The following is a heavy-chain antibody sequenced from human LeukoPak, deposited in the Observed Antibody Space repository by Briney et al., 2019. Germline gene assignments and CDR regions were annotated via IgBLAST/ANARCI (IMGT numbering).Heavy chain of an antibody. CDR3: ARGRIAKIAEVHSFSYGMDV. CDR2: INDYTGDT. Sequence: SETLSLTCTVFGGSFTDYFWTWIRHSPGKGLEWIGEINDYTGDTKYNPSLNSRVSISLEKSKNQLSLELRSVTAADTAVYYCARGRIAKIAEVHSFSYGMDVWGQGTTVTVSS. J-gene: IGHJ6*02. D-gene: IGHD3-22*01. V-gene: IGHV4-34*01. CDR1: GGSFTDYF.